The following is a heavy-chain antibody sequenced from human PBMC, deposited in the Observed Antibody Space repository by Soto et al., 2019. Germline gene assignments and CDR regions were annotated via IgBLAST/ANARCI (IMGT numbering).Heavy chain of an antibody. CDR1: GFTFSSYA. Sequence: QVQLVESGGGVVQPGRSLRLSCAASGFTFSSYAMHWVRQAPGKGLEWVAVISYDGSNKYYADSVKGRFTSSRDISKNTLYLQMNSLRPEDTAVYYCARAGGLLLDYWGQGTLVTVSS. V-gene: IGHV3-30-3*01. CDR2: ISYDGSNK. D-gene: IGHD2-15*01. CDR3: ARAGGLLLDY. J-gene: IGHJ4*02.